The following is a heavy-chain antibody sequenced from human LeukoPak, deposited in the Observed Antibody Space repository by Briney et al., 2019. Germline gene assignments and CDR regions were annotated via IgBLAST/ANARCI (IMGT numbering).Heavy chain of an antibody. CDR1: GGTFSSYA. CDR3: ARETVGATTTFDY. CDR2: IIPIFGTA. J-gene: IGHJ4*02. V-gene: IGHV1-69*13. Sequence: ASVKVSCKASGGTFSSYAISWVRQAPGQGLEWMGRIIPIFGTANYAQKFQGRVTITADESTSTAYMELSSLRSEDTAVYYCARETVGATTTFDYWGQGTLVTVSS. D-gene: IGHD1-26*01.